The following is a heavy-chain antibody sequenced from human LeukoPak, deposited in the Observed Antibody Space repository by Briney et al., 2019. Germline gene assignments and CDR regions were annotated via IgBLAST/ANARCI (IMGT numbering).Heavy chain of an antibody. V-gene: IGHV3-53*01. D-gene: IGHD3-22*01. CDR2: IYSGGST. Sequence: GGSLRLSCAASGFTVNSNYMSWVRQAPGKGLEWVSVIYSGGSTYYADSVKGRFTISRDNSKNTLYLQMNSLRAEDTAVYYCARGVGYYDSSGYYPYFDYWGQGTLVTVSS. CDR1: GFTVNSNY. J-gene: IGHJ4*02. CDR3: ARGVGYYDSSGYYPYFDY.